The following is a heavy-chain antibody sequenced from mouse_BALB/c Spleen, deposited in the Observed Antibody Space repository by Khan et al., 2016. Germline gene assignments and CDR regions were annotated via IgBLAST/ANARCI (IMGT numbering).Heavy chain of an antibody. CDR3: ARENYRYYFDY. J-gene: IGHJ2*01. Sequence: EVELVESGGGLVQPGESLKLSCAASGFTFSTYGMSWFRQTPDKRLELVATINSNGGSTYYPDSVKGRFTISRDNAKNTLYLQMSSLKSEDTAMYYCARENYRYYFDYWGQGTTLTVSS. CDR2: INSNGGST. V-gene: IGHV5-6-3*01. D-gene: IGHD2-14*01. CDR1: GFTFSTYG.